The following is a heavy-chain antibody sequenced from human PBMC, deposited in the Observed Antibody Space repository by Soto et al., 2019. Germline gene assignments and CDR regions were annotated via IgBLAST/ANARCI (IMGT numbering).Heavy chain of an antibody. CDR2: IFYIWNA. CDR1: GVSITSGDNY. CDR3: VRKTGTTFLGSFFDH. D-gene: IGHD1-7*01. V-gene: IGHV4-30-4*01. Sequence: QVQLQETGPGLVKPSQTLSLTCTVSGVSITSGDNYWSWIRQPPGKGLEWIGYIFYIWNAYYNPSLQSRVIISVDTSRNQFSLRLTSVTAADTAVYYCVRKTGTTFLGSFFDHWGQGTLVTVSS. J-gene: IGHJ4*02.